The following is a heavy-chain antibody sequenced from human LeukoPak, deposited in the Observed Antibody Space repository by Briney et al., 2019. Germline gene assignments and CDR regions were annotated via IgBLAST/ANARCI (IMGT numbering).Heavy chain of an antibody. Sequence: PSETLSLTCAVYGGSFSGYYWSWIRQPPGKGLEWIGEINHSGSTNYNPSLKSRVTISVDTPKNQFSLKLSSVTAADTAVYYCARGLEIQLWNRLGTFDYWGQGTLVTVSS. CDR3: ARGLEIQLWNRLGTFDY. J-gene: IGHJ4*02. D-gene: IGHD5-18*01. V-gene: IGHV4-34*01. CDR2: INHSGST. CDR1: GGSFSGYY.